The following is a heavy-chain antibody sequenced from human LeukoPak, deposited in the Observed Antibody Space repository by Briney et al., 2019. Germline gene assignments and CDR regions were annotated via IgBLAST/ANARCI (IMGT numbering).Heavy chain of an antibody. CDR2: IYYSGST. CDR1: GGSISSYY. Sequence: SETLSLTCTVSGGSISSYYWSWIRQPPGRGLEWIGYIYYSGSTNYNPSLKSRVTISVDTSKNQFSLKLSSVTAADTAVYYCARNGPTAAGAFDIWGRGTMVTVSS. D-gene: IGHD6-13*01. CDR3: ARNGPTAAGAFDI. V-gene: IGHV4-59*01. J-gene: IGHJ3*02.